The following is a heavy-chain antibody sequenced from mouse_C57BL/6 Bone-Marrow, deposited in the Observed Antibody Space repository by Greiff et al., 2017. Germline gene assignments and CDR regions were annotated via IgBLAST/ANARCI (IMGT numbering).Heavy chain of an antibody. CDR1: GFTFSSYA. CDR2: ISDGGSYT. Sequence: EVHLVESGGGLVKPGGSLKLSCAASGFTFSSYAMSWVRQTPEKRLEWVATISDGGSYTYYPDNVKGRFTNSRDNAKNNLYLQMSHLKSEDTAMYYCARDLGYRDAMDYWGQGTSVTVSS. CDR3: ARDLGYRDAMDY. V-gene: IGHV5-4*01. D-gene: IGHD2-14*01. J-gene: IGHJ4*01.